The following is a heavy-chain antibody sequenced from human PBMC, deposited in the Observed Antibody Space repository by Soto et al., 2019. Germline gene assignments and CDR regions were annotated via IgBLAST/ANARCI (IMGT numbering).Heavy chain of an antibody. CDR2: NRNKVNSYTT. J-gene: IGHJ4*02. V-gene: IGHV3-72*01. Sequence: GGSLRLSCAASGFTFSDHYMDWVRQAPGKGLEWVGRNRNKVNSYTTEYAASVKGRFTITRDESKNSLYLQMNNLKTEDTAVYYCARVVSPGYYVDYWGQGTLVTVSS. CDR1: GFTFSDHY. D-gene: IGHD1-26*01. CDR3: ARVVSPGYYVDY.